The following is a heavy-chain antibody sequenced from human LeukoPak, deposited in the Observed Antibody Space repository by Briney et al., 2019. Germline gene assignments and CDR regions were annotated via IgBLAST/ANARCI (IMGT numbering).Heavy chain of an antibody. Sequence: TGGSLRLSCAASGFSFSNSGMSWVRQAPAKGLEWVAGISGGGANTHYADSVKGRFTISRDNSKNTLFLQMNSLRDEDTAIYYCSKWSGYGDYWGQGTLVTVSS. CDR2: ISGGGANT. CDR3: SKWSGYGDY. CDR1: GFSFSNSG. V-gene: IGHV3-23*01. D-gene: IGHD6-25*01. J-gene: IGHJ4*02.